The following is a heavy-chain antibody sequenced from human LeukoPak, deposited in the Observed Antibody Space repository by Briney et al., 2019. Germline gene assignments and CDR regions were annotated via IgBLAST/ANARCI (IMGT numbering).Heavy chain of an antibody. V-gene: IGHV4-59*01. D-gene: IGHD3-22*01. J-gene: IGHJ4*02. CDR3: ARLATYYYDSSGYLARWFFDY. CDR1: GGSISSYY. Sequence: PSETLSLTCTVSGGSISSYYWSWIRQPPGKGLEWIGYIYYSGSTNYNPSLKSRVTISVDTSKNQFSLKLSFVTAADTAVYYCARLATYYYDSSGYLARWFFDYWGQGTLVTVSS. CDR2: IYYSGST.